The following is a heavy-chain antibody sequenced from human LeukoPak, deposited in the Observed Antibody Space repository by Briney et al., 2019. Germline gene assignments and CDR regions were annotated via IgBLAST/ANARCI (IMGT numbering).Heavy chain of an antibody. D-gene: IGHD5-18*01. CDR1: GFTFSSYA. CDR3: ARGIQLWSHYYYYGMDV. V-gene: IGHV3-30-3*01. CDR2: ISYDGSNK. J-gene: IGHJ6*02. Sequence: GGSLRLSCAASGFTFSSYAMHWVRQAPGKGLEWVAVISYDGSNKYHADSVKGRFTISRDNSKNTLYLQMNSLRAEDTAVYYCARGIQLWSHYYYYGMDVWGQGTTVTVSS.